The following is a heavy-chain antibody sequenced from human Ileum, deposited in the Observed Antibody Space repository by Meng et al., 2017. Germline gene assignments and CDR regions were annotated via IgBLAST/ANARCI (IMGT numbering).Heavy chain of an antibody. J-gene: IGHJ4*02. CDR3: VRDDGSAPYDY. Sequence: EVKLVGAGGGLVQPGGSLRLSCAASGFSVSDKYMSWVRQAPGQGLEWVSVFYYDGNTDYADSVKGRFTISRDNSKNTLYLQMNSLKTEDTGVYYCVRDDGSAPYDYWGPGTLVTVSS. CDR2: FYYDGNT. CDR1: GFSVSDKY. D-gene: IGHD3-10*01. V-gene: IGHV3-66*02.